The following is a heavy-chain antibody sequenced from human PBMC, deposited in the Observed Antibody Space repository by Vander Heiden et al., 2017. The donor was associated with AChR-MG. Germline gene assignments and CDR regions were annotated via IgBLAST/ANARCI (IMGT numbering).Heavy chain of an antibody. Sequence: EVQLLESGGGFVQPGGSLRLSCAASGFTFSSYVMSWVRQVPGKGLEWVSGISGSGGSTHYADAVKGRFTISRDNSKNTLYLQMNRMRAEDTAVYYCAKYRRAALSPSDYWGQGTLVTVSS. D-gene: IGHD6-6*01. V-gene: IGHV3-23*01. CDR2: ISGSGGST. CDR1: GFTFSSYV. J-gene: IGHJ4*02. CDR3: AKYRRAALSPSDY.